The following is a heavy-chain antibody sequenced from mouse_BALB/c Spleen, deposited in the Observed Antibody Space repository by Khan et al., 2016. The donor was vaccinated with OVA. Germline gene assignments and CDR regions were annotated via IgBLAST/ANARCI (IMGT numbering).Heavy chain of an antibody. V-gene: IGHV9-3-1*01. CDR1: GYIFTNYG. Sequence: QIQLVQSGPELKQPGETVKISCKASGYIFTNYGMTWVKQAPGKGLKWMGWINTYTGEPTYADDFKGRFAFSLETSAHTAYLQINNLKNEDTATKCCAKTLYGSGYDYAMDYWGQGTSVTVSS. J-gene: IGHJ4*01. CDR3: AKTLYGSGYDYAMDY. CDR2: INTYTGEP. D-gene: IGHD1-1*01.